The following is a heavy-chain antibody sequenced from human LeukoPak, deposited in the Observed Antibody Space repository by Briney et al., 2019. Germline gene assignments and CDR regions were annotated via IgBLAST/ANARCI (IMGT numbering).Heavy chain of an antibody. Sequence: PGGSLRLSCAASGFTFSSYSMNWVRQAPGKGLEWVSSISSSSSYIYYADSVKGRFTISRDNAKNSLYLQMNSLRAEDTAVYYCAQIPQYYYYGMDVWGQGTTVTVSS. D-gene: IGHD2-2*02. J-gene: IGHJ6*02. CDR3: AQIPQYYYYGMDV. CDR1: GFTFSSYS. V-gene: IGHV3-21*01. CDR2: ISSSSSYI.